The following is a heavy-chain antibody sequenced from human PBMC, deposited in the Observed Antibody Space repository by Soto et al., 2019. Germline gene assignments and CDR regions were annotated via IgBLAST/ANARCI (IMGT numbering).Heavy chain of an antibody. J-gene: IGHJ4*02. D-gene: IGHD2-2*02. V-gene: IGHV2-70*04. CDR3: ARLNRAAYHFDE. CDR2: IDWDDDK. Sequence: SGPTLVNPTETLTLTCTFSGFSLSTTGMRVSWIRQPPGKALEWLARIDWDDDKLYSTSLKTRLTISKDTSKNQVVLTMTNMDPVDTATYYCARLNRAAYHFDEWGQGTLVTV. CDR1: GFSLSTTGMR.